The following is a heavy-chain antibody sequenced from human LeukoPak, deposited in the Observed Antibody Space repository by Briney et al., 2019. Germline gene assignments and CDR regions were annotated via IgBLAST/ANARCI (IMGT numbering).Heavy chain of an antibody. D-gene: IGHD2-8*01. J-gene: IGHJ6*03. CDR1: GFTSSSYA. CDR2: ISGSGGTT. Sequence: GGSLRLSCAASGFTSSSYAMNWVRQAPKRGLEWVSGISGSGGTTYYTDSVKGRFTISRDNSKNTLYLQINSLRAEDTAVYYCANGNRCTSPNCLGYYYFYMDVWGKGTTVTVSS. V-gene: IGHV3-23*01. CDR3: ANGNRCTSPNCLGYYYFYMDV.